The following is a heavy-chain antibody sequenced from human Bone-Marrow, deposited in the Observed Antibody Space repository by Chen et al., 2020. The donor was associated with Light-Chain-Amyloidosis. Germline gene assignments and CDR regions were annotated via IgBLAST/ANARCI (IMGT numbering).Heavy chain of an antibody. CDR2: IYYNGNT. J-gene: IGHJ4*02. D-gene: IGHD3-3*01. V-gene: IGHV4-39*01. CDR3: TRHFGHYDERIHY. Sequence: QLQLQESGPGLVKPSETLFLTCTVSGGSISSESYFWGWVRQPPGKGLEWIGSIYYNGNTYYSPSLKSRLTMSVDTSKNQFSLELSSMTAADTAVYFCTRHFGHYDERIHYWGPGTLVTVSS. CDR1: GGSISSESYF.